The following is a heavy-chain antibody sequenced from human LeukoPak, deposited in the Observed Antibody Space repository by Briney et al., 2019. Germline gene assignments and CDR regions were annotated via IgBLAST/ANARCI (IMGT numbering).Heavy chain of an antibody. D-gene: IGHD6-13*01. V-gene: IGHV3-23*01. J-gene: IGHJ4*02. CDR2: ITSGSGSNV. CDR1: GFTFSSHA. CDR3: ARHGSWSFDY. Sequence: PGGSPRLSCAASGFTFSSHAMSWVRQAPGKGLEWVSAITSGSGSNVYYTDSLKGRFTISRDNSKNTLYLQMNSLRAEDTAVYYCARHGSWSFDYWGQGTLVTVSA.